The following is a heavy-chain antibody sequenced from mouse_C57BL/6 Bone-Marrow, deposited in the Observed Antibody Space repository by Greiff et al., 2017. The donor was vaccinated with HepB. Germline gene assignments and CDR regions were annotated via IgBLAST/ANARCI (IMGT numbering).Heavy chain of an antibody. J-gene: IGHJ3*01. D-gene: IGHD2-4*01. CDR1: GYTFTDYY. CDR3: ARHGGYDYAWFAY. V-gene: IGHV1-19*01. Sequence: EVMLQQSGPVLVKPGASVKMSCKASGYTFTDYYMNWVKQSHGKSLEWIGVINPYNGGTSYNQKFKGKATLTVDKSSSTAYMELNSLTSEDSAVYYCARHGGYDYAWFAYWGQGTLVTVSA. CDR2: INPYNGGT.